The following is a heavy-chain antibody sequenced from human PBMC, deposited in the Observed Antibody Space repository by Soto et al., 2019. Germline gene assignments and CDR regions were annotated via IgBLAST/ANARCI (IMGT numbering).Heavy chain of an antibody. CDR2: ISSSGAGT. J-gene: IGHJ4*02. V-gene: IGHV3-23*01. CDR1: VFPLIAYA. Sequence: PGWSLRLSCASSVFPLIAYAISWVRQAPGKGLEWVSAISSSGAGTFYADTVKGRFTISKDSSKNTLYLQMNSLRAEDTAIYYCAKKGYCTGDACYAFDYWGQGTLVTVSS. D-gene: IGHD2-8*02. CDR3: AKKGYCTGDACYAFDY.